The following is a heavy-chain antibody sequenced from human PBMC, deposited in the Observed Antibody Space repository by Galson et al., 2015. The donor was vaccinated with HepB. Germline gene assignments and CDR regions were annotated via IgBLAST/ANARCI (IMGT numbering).Heavy chain of an antibody. CDR1: GYTFTGYF. CDR3: ARSDIPVVPVNYIPVPI. D-gene: IGHD2-2*01. J-gene: IGHJ4*02. CDR2: INPNSGVT. Sequence: SVKVSCKASGYTFTGYFMHWVRQAPGQGLEWMGRINPNSGVTKYAQKFQGRVTLTRDTSIRTAYMELSRLRSDDTAVYYCARSDIPVVPVNYIPVPIWGQGTLVTVSS. V-gene: IGHV1-2*06.